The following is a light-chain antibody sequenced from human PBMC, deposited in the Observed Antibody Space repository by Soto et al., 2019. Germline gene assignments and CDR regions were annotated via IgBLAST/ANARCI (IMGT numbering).Light chain of an antibody. J-gene: IGKJ1*01. CDR2: EAS. V-gene: IGKV1-5*03. CDR3: QQYKSYWT. Sequence: DVQMTQFPATLSASVGDSVTITCRASQSITKWLAWYQLKPGKAPKLLIHEASNLHSGVSSRFTGSGSGTDFTLTITSLQPEDFVTYYCQQYKSYWTFGQGTKVDIK. CDR1: QSITKW.